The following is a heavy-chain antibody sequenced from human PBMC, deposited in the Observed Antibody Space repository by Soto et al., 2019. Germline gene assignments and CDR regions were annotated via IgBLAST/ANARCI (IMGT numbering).Heavy chain of an antibody. CDR2: IYHSGST. CDR3: ARLRFLDNWSDP. CDR1: GGSISSGCYS. J-gene: IGHJ5*02. D-gene: IGHD3-3*01. Sequence: SETLSLTCAVSGGSISSGCYSWSWIRQPPGKGLEWIGYIYHSGSTYYNPSLKSRVTISVDRSKNQFSLKLSSVTAADTAVYYCARLRFLDNWSDPWGQGTLVTVSS. V-gene: IGHV4-30-2*01.